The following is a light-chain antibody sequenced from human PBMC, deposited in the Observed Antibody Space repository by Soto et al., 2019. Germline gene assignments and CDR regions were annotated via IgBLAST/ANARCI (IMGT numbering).Light chain of an antibody. CDR3: QQYYSSPVT. CDR2: WAS. V-gene: IGKV4-1*01. Sequence: DIVMTQSPDSLAVSPGERATINCKSSQSLVHSSNNKNYLIWYQQKPGQPPKLLIYWASTRESGVPERFSGSGSGTDFTLTISSLQTEDAVVYFCQQYYSSPVTFGGGTKVEIK. J-gene: IGKJ4*01. CDR1: QSLVHSSNNKNY.